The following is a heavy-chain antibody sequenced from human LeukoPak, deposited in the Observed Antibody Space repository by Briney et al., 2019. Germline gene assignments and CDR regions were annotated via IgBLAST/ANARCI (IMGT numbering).Heavy chain of an antibody. V-gene: IGHV3-30*02. Sequence: PGGSLRLSCAASGFTLSTYGMHWVRQAPGKGLEWVAFIRYDGSNKYYADSVKGRFTISRDNSKNTLYLQMNSLRAEDTAVYYCAKDNTAYSGRPRTFDYWGQGTLVTVSS. D-gene: IGHD1-26*01. CDR3: AKDNTAYSGRPRTFDY. CDR1: GFTLSTYG. CDR2: IRYDGSNK. J-gene: IGHJ4*02.